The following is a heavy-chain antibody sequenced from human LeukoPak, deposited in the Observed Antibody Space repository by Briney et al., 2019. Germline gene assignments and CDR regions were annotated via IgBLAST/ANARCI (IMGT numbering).Heavy chain of an antibody. CDR1: GYTFTSYG. CDR2: ISAYNGNT. J-gene: IGHJ4*02. D-gene: IGHD2-15*01. CDR3: ARVRRYCSGGSCPYPFDY. V-gene: IGHV1-18*04. Sequence: ASVKVSCKASGYTFTSYGISWVRRAPGQGLEWMGWISAYNGNTNYAQKLQGRVTMTTDTSTSTAYMELRSLRSDDTAVYYCARVRRYCSGGSCPYPFDYWGQGTLVTVSS.